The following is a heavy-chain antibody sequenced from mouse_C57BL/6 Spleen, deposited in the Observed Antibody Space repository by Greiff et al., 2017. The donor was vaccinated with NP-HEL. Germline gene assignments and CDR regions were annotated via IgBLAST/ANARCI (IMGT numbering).Heavy chain of an antibody. V-gene: IGHV1-69*01. CDR3: ARSPYYGSSYWYFDV. Sequence: VQLQQPGAELVMPGASVKLSCKASGYTFTSYSMHWVKQRPGQGLEWIGEIDPSDSYTNYNQKFKGKSTLTVDKSSSTAYMQLSSLTSEDSAVYYCARSPYYGSSYWYFDVWGTGTTVTVSS. CDR1: GYTFTSYS. CDR2: IDPSDSYT. J-gene: IGHJ1*03. D-gene: IGHD1-1*01.